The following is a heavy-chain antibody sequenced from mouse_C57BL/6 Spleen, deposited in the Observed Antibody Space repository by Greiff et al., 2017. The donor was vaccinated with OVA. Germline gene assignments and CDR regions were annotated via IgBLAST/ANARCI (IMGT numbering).Heavy chain of an antibody. CDR3: ARKRIYYGYDEGFAY. CDR2: IWSGGST. Sequence: QVQLKESGPGLVQPSQSLSITCTVSGFSLTSYGVHWVRQSPGKGLEWLGVIWSGGSTDYNAAFISRLSISKDNSKSQVFFKMNSLQADDTARYYCARKRIYYGYDEGFAYWGQGTLVTVSA. D-gene: IGHD2-2*01. CDR1: GFSLTSYG. J-gene: IGHJ3*01. V-gene: IGHV2-2*01.